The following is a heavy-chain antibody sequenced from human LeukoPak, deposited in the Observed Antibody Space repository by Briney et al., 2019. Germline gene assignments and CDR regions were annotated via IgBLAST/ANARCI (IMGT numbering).Heavy chain of an antibody. Sequence: GGSLRLSCAASGFTFSSYGMHWVRQAPGKGLEWVAVIWYDGSNKYYADSVKGRFTISRDNSKNTLYLQMNSLRAEDTAVYYCAKVGGRYGDYGYYFDYWGQGTLVTVSS. V-gene: IGHV3-30*02. CDR2: IWYDGSNK. CDR3: AKVGGRYGDYGYYFDY. D-gene: IGHD4-17*01. J-gene: IGHJ4*02. CDR1: GFTFSSYG.